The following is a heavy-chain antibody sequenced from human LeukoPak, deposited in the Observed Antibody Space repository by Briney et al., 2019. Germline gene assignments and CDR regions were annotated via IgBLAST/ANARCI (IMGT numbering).Heavy chain of an antibody. D-gene: IGHD3-22*01. CDR2: INHSGST. Sequence: SETLSLTCAVYGGSFSGYYWSWIRQPPGKGLEWIGEINHSGSTNYNPSLKSRVTISVDTSKNQFSLKLSSVTAADTAVYYCAREPCYYDSSHWFDPWGQGTLVTVSS. J-gene: IGHJ5*02. CDR3: AREPCYYDSSHWFDP. CDR1: GGSFSGYY. V-gene: IGHV4-34*01.